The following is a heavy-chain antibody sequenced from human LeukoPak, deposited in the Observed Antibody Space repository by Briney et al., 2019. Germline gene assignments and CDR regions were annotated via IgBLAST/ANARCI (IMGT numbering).Heavy chain of an antibody. CDR2: IHSSGST. V-gene: IGHV4-61*02. D-gene: IGHD6-19*01. Sequence: SETLSLTCTVSGGPISSGSYYWNWIRQPAGKGLEWIGRIHSSGSTNYNFSLKSRVTISVDTSKNQFSLKLSSVTAADTAVYYCARDPHGWPHDAFDIWAKGQWSPSLQ. J-gene: IGHJ3*02. CDR3: ARDPHGWPHDAFDI. CDR1: GGPISSGSYY.